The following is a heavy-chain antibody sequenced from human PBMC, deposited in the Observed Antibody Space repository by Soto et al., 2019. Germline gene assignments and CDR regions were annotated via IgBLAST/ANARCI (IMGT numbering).Heavy chain of an antibody. V-gene: IGHV3-23*01. CDR1: GFTFSSYA. Sequence: PGGSLRLSCAASGFTFSSYAMSWVRQAPGKGLEWVSAISGSGGSTYYADSVKGRFTISRDNSKNTLYLQMNSLRAEDTAVYYCAKGKGARAFGYGSGSHAYYFDYWGQGTLVTVSS. CDR3: AKGKGARAFGYGSGSHAYYFDY. D-gene: IGHD3-10*01. J-gene: IGHJ4*02. CDR2: ISGSGGST.